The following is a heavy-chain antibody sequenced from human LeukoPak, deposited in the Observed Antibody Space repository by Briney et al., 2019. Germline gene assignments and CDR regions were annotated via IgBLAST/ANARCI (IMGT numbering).Heavy chain of an antibody. J-gene: IGHJ4*02. Sequence: GGSLRLSCAASGFTFSSYEMNWVRQAPGKGLEWVSCISSSSSYIYYADSVKGRFTISRDNAKNSLYLQMNSLRAEDTAVYYCAREGGWLQGDYWGQGTLVTVSS. CDR1: GFTFSSYE. CDR3: AREGGWLQGDY. D-gene: IGHD5-24*01. V-gene: IGHV3-21*01. CDR2: ISSSSSYI.